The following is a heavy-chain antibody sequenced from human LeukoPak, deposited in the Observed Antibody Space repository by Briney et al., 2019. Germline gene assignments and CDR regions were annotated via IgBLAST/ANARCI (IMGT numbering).Heavy chain of an antibody. J-gene: IGHJ4*02. V-gene: IGHV4-38-2*02. CDR2: IYHSGST. CDR1: GYSISSGYY. Sequence: PSETLSLICTVSGYSISSGYYWGWIRQPPGKGLEWIGSIYHSGSTYYNPSLKSRVTISVDTSKNQFSLKLSSVTAADTAVYYCSGWYYWGQGTLVTVSS. CDR3: SGWYY. D-gene: IGHD6-19*01.